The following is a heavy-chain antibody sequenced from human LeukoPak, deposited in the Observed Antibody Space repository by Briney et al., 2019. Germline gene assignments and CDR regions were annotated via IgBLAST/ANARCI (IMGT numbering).Heavy chain of an antibody. D-gene: IGHD3-10*01. CDR2: IYTSGST. J-gene: IGHJ4*02. CDR3: ARSRAWFGELLSVAFDY. CDR1: GGSISSYY. Sequence: SETLSLTCTVSGGSISSYYWSWIRQPAGKGLEWIGRIYTSGSTNYNPSLKSRVTISVDTSKNQFSLKLSSVTAADTAVYYCARSRAWFGELLSVAFDYWGQGTLVTVSS. V-gene: IGHV4-4*07.